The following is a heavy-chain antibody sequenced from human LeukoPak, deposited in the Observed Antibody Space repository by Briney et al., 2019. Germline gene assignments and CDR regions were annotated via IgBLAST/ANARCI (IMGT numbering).Heavy chain of an antibody. CDR1: GFTFKSDW. J-gene: IGHJ4*02. CDR2: IKRDGSEK. V-gene: IGHV3-7*01. CDR3: ARGRAGGTKTFDY. Sequence: PGGSLRLSCAASGFTFKSDWLNWVRQGPGKGLERVSNIKRDGSEKYYVDSVKGRFTISRDNAKNSLYLQMNSLRAEDTAVYYCARGRAGGTKTFDYWGQGTLVSVSS. D-gene: IGHD6-13*01.